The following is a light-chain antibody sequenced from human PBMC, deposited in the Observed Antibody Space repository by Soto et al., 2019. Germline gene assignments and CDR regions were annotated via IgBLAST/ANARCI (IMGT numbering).Light chain of an antibody. CDR2: GAS. CDR3: QQYNSWPPLT. Sequence: EIVMTQSPATLSVSPWERATLSCRASQSVSSNLAWYQQQPGQAPRLLIYGASTRATGIPARFSGSGSGTEFTLNISSLQSEDFAVYYCQQYNSWPPLTFGGGTKVEIK. CDR1: QSVSSN. J-gene: IGKJ4*01. V-gene: IGKV3-15*01.